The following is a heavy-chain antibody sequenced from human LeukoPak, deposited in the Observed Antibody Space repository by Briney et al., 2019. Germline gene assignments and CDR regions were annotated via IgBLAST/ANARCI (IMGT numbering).Heavy chain of an antibody. Sequence: SETLSLTCSVSGGSISSSSSYWGWIRQPPGKGLEWIGSIYYSGSSFDNPALKSRVTISVDTSKNQFSLRLSSVTAADTAVYHCARLWYYGSGSPTLDYWGQGTLVTVSS. D-gene: IGHD3-10*01. CDR3: ARLWYYGSGSPTLDY. CDR2: IYYSGSS. J-gene: IGHJ4*02. V-gene: IGHV4-39*01. CDR1: GGSISSSSSY.